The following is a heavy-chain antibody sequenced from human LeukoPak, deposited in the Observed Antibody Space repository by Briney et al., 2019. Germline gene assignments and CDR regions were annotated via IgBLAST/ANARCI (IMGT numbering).Heavy chain of an antibody. V-gene: IGHV4-38-2*02. CDR1: GYSISSGYY. CDR2: IYHSGST. Sequence: SETLSLTCTVSGYSISSGYYWGWIRQPPGKGLEWIGSIYHSGSTYYNPSLKSRVTISVDTSKNQFSLKLSSVTAADTAVYYCAIDFSHYYDFPLTDVWGKGTTVTVSS. D-gene: IGHD3-3*01. CDR3: AIDFSHYYDFPLTDV. J-gene: IGHJ6*04.